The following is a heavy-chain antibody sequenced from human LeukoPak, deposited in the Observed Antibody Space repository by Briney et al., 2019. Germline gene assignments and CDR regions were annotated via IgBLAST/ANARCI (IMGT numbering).Heavy chain of an antibody. J-gene: IGHJ4*02. Sequence: PSETLSLTCTVSGGSISSYYWSWIRQPAGKGLEWIGRIYTSGTTNYNPSLKSRVTISVDTSKNQFSLKLSSVTAADTAVYYCARGTYYYDSSGHDYVVKNRYYFDYWGQGTLVTVSS. D-gene: IGHD3-22*01. V-gene: IGHV4-4*07. CDR2: IYTSGTT. CDR1: GGSISSYY. CDR3: ARGTYYYDSSGHDYVVKNRYYFDY.